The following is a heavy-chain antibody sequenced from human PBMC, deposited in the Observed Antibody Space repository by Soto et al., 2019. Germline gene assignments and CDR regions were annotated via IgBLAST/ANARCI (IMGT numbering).Heavy chain of an antibody. CDR3: ARDSGRDSSGYLDY. CDR2: IVPIFGTT. D-gene: IGHD3-22*01. Sequence: QVHLVQSGAEERKPGSSVKVSCKASGGSFTNYAINWVRQAPGQGLEWMGGIVPIFGTTNYAQQFQGRVTITADESPSIAHLELDSLRSQDTAVYYCARDSGRDSSGYLDYWGQGTLVTVSS. J-gene: IGHJ4*02. V-gene: IGHV1-69*12. CDR1: GGSFTNYA.